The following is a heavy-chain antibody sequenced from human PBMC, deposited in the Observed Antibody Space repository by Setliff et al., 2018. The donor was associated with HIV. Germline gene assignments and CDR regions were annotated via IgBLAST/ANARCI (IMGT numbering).Heavy chain of an antibody. Sequence: ASVKVSCKASGYTFSSYGISWVRQAPGQGVEWMGWISAYNGNTNYAQKLQGRVTMTTGTSTSTAYMELRSLRSDDTAMYYCASGNYNFWSGYYDSRFPNPIDAFDIWGQGTMVTVAS. J-gene: IGHJ3*02. CDR3: ASGNYNFWSGYYDSRFPNPIDAFDI. V-gene: IGHV1-18*01. D-gene: IGHD3-3*01. CDR1: GYTFSSYG. CDR2: ISAYNGNT.